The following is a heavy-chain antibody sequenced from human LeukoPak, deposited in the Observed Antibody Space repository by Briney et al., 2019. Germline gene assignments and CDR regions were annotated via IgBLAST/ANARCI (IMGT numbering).Heavy chain of an antibody. V-gene: IGHV3-21*01. CDR3: ASSGKVYYDFWSGSYLFDY. Sequence: GGSLRLSCAASGFTFSSYSMNWVRQAPGKGLEWVSSISSSSSYIYYADSVKGRFTISRDNAKNSLYLQMNGLRAEDTAVYYCASSGKVYYDFWSGSYLFDYWGQGTLVTVSS. J-gene: IGHJ4*02. D-gene: IGHD3-3*01. CDR1: GFTFSSYS. CDR2: ISSSSSYI.